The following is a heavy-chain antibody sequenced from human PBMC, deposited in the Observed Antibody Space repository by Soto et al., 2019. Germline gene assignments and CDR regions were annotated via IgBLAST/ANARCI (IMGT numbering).Heavy chain of an antibody. CDR1: GFSLSTSGVG. CDR2: IYWDDDK. J-gene: IGHJ3*02. CDR3: AHGSIAAADREILDAFDI. Sequence: QITLKESGPTLVKPTQTLTLTCTFSGFSLSTSGVGVGWIRQPPGKALEWLALIYWDDDKRYSPSLKSRLTLTNDTSKNQVVLTMTNMDPVDTATYYCAHGSIAAADREILDAFDIWGQGTMVTVSS. D-gene: IGHD6-13*01. V-gene: IGHV2-5*02.